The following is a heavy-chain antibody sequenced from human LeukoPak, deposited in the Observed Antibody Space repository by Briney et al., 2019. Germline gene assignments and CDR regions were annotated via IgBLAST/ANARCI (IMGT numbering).Heavy chain of an antibody. CDR3: AKALRWGEGESSIYRPLHF. CDR1: GFTFKHYA. CDR2: ISGVGKTT. D-gene: IGHD3-16*01. Sequence: AGTLRLTCTASGFTFKHYAKYWVRRAPRKGLVGISVISGVGKTTKYTASVVGRFTISRDNGRNYVFLQLNTLSTDDTALYYCAKALRWGEGESSIYRPLHFWGQRTLVTVSS. V-gene: IGHV3-43*02. J-gene: IGHJ4*02.